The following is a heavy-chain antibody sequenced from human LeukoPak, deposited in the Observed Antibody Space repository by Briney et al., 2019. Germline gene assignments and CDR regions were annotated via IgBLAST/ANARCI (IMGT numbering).Heavy chain of an antibody. CDR2: ISGSGGST. V-gene: IGHV3-23*01. CDR1: GFTFTFYA. J-gene: IGHJ6*02. Sequence: PGGSLRLSCAASGFTFTFYAMSWVRQAPGKGLEWVSGISGSGGSTYYADSVKGRFTISRDNSKNTLYLQMNTLRAEDTAVYYCAKDRAPMDVWGQGTTVTVSS. D-gene: IGHD4/OR15-4a*01. CDR3: AKDRAPMDV.